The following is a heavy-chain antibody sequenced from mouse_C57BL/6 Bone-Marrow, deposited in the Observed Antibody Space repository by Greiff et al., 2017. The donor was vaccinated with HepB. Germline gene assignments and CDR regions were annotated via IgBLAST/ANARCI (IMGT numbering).Heavy chain of an antibody. CDR1: GYTFTSYG. V-gene: IGHV1-81*01. CDR3: ALKKIYYDYGFAY. D-gene: IGHD2-4*01. CDR2: IYPRSGNT. J-gene: IGHJ3*01. Sequence: QVQLQQSGAELARPGASVKLSCKASGYTFTSYGISWEKQRTGQGLEWIGEIYPRSGNTYYNEKFKGKATLTADKSSSTAYMELRSLTSEDSAVYFCALKKIYYDYGFAYWGQGTLVTVSA.